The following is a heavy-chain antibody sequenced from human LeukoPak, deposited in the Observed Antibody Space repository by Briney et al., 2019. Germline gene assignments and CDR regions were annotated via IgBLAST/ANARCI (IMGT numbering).Heavy chain of an antibody. CDR1: GFTFSDYY. CDR2: ISSSGNTR. D-gene: IGHD3-16*01. CDR3: AWGGMAAFDS. Sequence: GGSLRLSCAASGFTFSDYYMSWIRQAPGKGLEWVAYISSSGNTRYYADSVKGRFTISRDNAKNSLYLQINSLRAEDTAVYYCAWGGMAAFDSWGQGTLVTVSS. J-gene: IGHJ4*02. V-gene: IGHV3-11*04.